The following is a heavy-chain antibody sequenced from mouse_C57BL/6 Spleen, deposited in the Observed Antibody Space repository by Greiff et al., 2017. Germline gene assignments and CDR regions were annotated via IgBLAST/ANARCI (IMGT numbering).Heavy chain of an antibody. D-gene: IGHD1-1*01. J-gene: IGHJ2*01. CDR1: GYTFTSYC. CDR3: ARVGTTVYYFDY. V-gene: IGHV1-69*01. Sequence: QVQLQQPGAELVMPGASVKLSCKASGYTFTSYCMPWVLQRPGQGLAWVAEIDPSDSYTNYNQKFKGKFTLTVDNTSSTAYMQLSSLPSEDSAVYYCARVGTTVYYFDYWGQGTTLTVSS. CDR2: IDPSDSYT.